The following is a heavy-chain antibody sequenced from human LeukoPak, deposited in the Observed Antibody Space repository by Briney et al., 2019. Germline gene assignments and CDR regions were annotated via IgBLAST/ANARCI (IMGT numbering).Heavy chain of an antibody. D-gene: IGHD1-1*01. CDR2: ITERGST. Sequence: PSETLSLTCAVSGGSFSGHYWSWIRQSPGKGLEWIGEITERGSTNYNPSLKSRVTISRDTSKNHFSLKVSSVTAADTAVYYCARGPITEDGTFDSPNAWGQGTLVTVSS. V-gene: IGHV4-34*01. J-gene: IGHJ5*02. CDR1: GGSFSGHY. CDR3: ARGPITEDGTFDSPNA.